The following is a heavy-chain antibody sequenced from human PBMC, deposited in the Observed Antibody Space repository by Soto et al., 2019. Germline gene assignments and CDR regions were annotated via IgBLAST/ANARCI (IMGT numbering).Heavy chain of an antibody. V-gene: IGHV4-34*01. J-gene: IGHJ4*02. CDR3: ARGRLHLGELSFNYLDF. CDR2: INQSGST. CDR1: GGSFSGYF. D-gene: IGHD3-16*02. Sequence: SETLSLTCAVYGGSFSGYFRSWIRQPPGKGLEWIGEINQSGSTNYIPSLKSRVTISVDTSKNQFSLKLSSVTAADTAVYYCARGRLHLGELSFNYLDFWGQGTLVTVSS.